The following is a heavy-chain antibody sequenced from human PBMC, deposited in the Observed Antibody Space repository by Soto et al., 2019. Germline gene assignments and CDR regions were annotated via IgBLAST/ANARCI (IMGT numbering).Heavy chain of an antibody. J-gene: IGHJ5*02. D-gene: IGHD3-22*01. CDR2: IDPKSGDT. CDR1: EYSFTGHY. CDR3: ERDYDKSGYDYFDP. Sequence: QVQLIQSGAEVKKPGASVTVSCKASEYSFTGHYLHWVRQAPGQGLEWMGWIDPKSGDTKYAPKFQDRVTMTRDTSISRAYMDLSSLRYDDTAVYYCERDYDKSGYDYFDPWGQGTLVTVSS. V-gene: IGHV1-2*02.